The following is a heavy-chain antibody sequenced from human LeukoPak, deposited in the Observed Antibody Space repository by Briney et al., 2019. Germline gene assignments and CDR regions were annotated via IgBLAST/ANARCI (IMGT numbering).Heavy chain of an antibody. Sequence: GGSLRLSCAASGFTFSSYGMHWVRQAPGKGLEWLAVIWYDGSNKYYADSVKGRFTISRDNSKNTLYLQMNSLRAEDTAVYYCARDNYYGSGEDWFDPWGQGTLVTVSS. CDR1: GFTFSSYG. V-gene: IGHV3-33*01. CDR3: ARDNYYGSGEDWFDP. J-gene: IGHJ5*02. CDR2: IWYDGSNK. D-gene: IGHD3-10*01.